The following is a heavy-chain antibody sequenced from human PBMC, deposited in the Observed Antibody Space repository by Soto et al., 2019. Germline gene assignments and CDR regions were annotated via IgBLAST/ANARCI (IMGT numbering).Heavy chain of an antibody. J-gene: IGHJ6*02. D-gene: IGHD6-25*01. CDR3: ARAQAVYGLDV. CDR1: GFTFRSYG. Sequence: QVQLVESGGGVVQPGRSLRLSCAASGFTFRSYGMHWVRQAPGKGLEWVSVIWYDGTNKYYADSVKGRFTISRDNSKNTLYLQMNSLRVEDTAVYYCARAQAVYGLDVWGQGTTVTVSS. CDR2: IWYDGTNK. V-gene: IGHV3-33*01.